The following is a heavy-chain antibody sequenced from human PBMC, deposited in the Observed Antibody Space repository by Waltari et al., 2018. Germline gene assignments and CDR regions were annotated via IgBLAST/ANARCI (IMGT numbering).Heavy chain of an antibody. D-gene: IGHD3-16*01. CDR1: GDTFTTYD. V-gene: IGHV1-8*01. CDR3: ARGKSWGLDALDV. CDR2: MSPHSGDT. Sequence: QVQLMQSGAEVKKPGASVTVTCKTSGDTFTTYDINWVRLATGQGLEWMGWMSPHSGDTGYADKFQGRVTMTWNTSITTAHMELRGLNSDDTAVYYCARGKSWGLDALDVWGQGEVVTVSS. J-gene: IGHJ3*01.